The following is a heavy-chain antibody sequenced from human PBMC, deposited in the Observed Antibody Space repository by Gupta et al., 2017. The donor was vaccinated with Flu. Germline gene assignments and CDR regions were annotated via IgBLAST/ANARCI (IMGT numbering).Heavy chain of an antibody. J-gene: IGHJ6*03. CDR1: GSSIGSSTYY. CDR2: IYDTGIT. D-gene: IGHD3-3*01. V-gene: IGHV4-39*01. CDR3: ARQRIIPPGSKYYYFYYMDV. Sequence: QVQLQESGPGLLKPSETLSLTCTVSGSSIGSSTYYWRWIRQPPGKGLEWIVTIYDTGITYYNPSRKSRVTISADTSKSQFSLRLNFVTAADTAVYYCARQRIIPPGSKYYYFYYMDVWGKGTTVTVSS.